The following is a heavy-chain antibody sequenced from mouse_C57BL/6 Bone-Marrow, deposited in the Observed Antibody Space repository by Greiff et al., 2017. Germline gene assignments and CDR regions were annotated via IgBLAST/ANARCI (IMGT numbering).Heavy chain of an antibody. CDR1: GFSLTSYG. CDR2: IWSGGST. V-gene: IGHV2-2*01. CDR3: ASHYDGYYYWYFDV. J-gene: IGHJ1*03. D-gene: IGHD2-3*01. Sequence: VQLQESGPGLVQPSQSLSITCTVSGFSLTSYGVHWVRQSPGKGLEWLGVIWSGGSTDYNAAFISRLSISKDNSKSQVFFKMNSLQADDTAIYYCASHYDGYYYWYFDVWGTGTTVTVSS.